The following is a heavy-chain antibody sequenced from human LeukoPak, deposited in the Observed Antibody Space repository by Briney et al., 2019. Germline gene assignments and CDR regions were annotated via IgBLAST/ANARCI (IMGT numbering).Heavy chain of an antibody. D-gene: IGHD1-26*01. CDR2: IKSDGTT. J-gene: IGHJ4*02. V-gene: IGHV3-74*01. CDR3: ARDGSYKFDY. CDR1: GFTFSRYW. Sequence: PGGSLRLSCVASGFTFSRYWMHWVRQTPGKGLVWVSRIKSDGTTNYADSVKGRFTISRDNAKNTLYLQMNNLRAEDTAVYYCARDGSYKFDYWGQGALVTVSS.